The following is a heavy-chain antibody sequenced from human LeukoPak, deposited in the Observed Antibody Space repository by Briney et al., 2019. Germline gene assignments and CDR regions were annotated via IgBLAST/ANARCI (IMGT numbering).Heavy chain of an antibody. Sequence: SETLSLTCTVSGGSISSGRYYWGWIRQPAGKGLEWIWRIYTSGSTDYNPSLRSRVTISLDTYKNQFSLRLSSVTAADTAVYYCARDDYDSNGYWWGLFDYWGQGTLVTVSS. V-gene: IGHV4-61*02. J-gene: IGHJ4*02. CDR2: IYTSGST. CDR1: GGSISSGRYY. CDR3: ARDDYDSNGYWWGLFDY. D-gene: IGHD3-22*01.